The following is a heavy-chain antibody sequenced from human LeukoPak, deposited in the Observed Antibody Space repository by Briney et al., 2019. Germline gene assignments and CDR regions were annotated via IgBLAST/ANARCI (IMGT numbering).Heavy chain of an antibody. CDR2: ISSDSSNI. CDR1: GFTFSSYS. J-gene: IGHJ4*02. D-gene: IGHD7-27*01. V-gene: IGHV3-21*01. CDR3: ARDPPGAHFDY. Sequence: PGGSLRLSCAASGFTFSSYSMSWVRQAPGKGLEWVSYISSDSSNIFYADSFKGRFTISRDNAQNSLYLQMNSLRVEDTAVYYCARDPPGAHFDYWGQGTLVTVSS.